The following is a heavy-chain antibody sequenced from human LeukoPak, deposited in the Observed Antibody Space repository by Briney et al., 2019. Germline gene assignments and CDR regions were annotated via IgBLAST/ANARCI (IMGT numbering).Heavy chain of an antibody. V-gene: IGHV3-33*08. CDR2: IWYDGSNK. D-gene: IGHD2-8*01. CDR3: ARETWYAIIDY. J-gene: IGHJ4*02. CDR1: GFTFSSYG. Sequence: LAGGSLRLSCAASGFTFSSYGMHWVRQAPGKGLEWVAVIWYDGSNKYYADSVKGRFTISRDNSKNTLYLQMNSLRAEDTAVYYCARETWYAIIDYWGQGTLVTVSS.